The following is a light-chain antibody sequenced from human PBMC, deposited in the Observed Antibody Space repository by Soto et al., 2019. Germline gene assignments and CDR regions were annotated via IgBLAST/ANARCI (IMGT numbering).Light chain of an antibody. J-gene: IGKJ2*01. CDR3: QQSYSTPTNT. Sequence: DIQMTQSPSSLSASVGDRVTITCRASQSISNYLNWYQQKPGKAPKLLIYAASSLQSGVPSRFSGSGSGTDFTLAISSLQPEDFATYYCQQSYSTPTNTFGQGTNLEIK. CDR2: AAS. CDR1: QSISNY. V-gene: IGKV1-39*01.